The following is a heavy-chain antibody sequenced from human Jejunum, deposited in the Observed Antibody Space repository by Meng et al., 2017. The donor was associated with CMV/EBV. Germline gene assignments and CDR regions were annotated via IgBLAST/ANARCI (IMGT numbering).Heavy chain of an antibody. J-gene: IGHJ4*02. D-gene: IGHD6-13*01. V-gene: IGHV4-38-2*01. CDR3: ARARSSSWYYDY. CDR2: IYHRGTS. Sequence: GSGYSITSGSDWGWVRQARGRGLVWIGNIYHRGTSYNTPSLKSRVPMSVDTSKNQFSVKLDSVTAADTAVYYCARARSSSWYYDYWGRGTLVTVSS. CDR1: GYSITSGSD.